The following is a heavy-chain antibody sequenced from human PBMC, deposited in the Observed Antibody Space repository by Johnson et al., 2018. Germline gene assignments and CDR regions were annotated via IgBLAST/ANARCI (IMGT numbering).Heavy chain of an antibody. D-gene: IGHD2-8*01. V-gene: IGHV3-30*03. CDR2: ISYDGSNK. CDR3: ARGFDTKSCDL. J-gene: IGHJ3*01. CDR1: GFTFSNYG. Sequence: VQLVQSGGGLVQPGRSLRLSCAASGFTFSNYGMHWVRQAPGKGLEWVTVISYDGSNKQYADSVKGRFTISRDNSKNTLYLQMNSLIAEDTAVYYCARGFDTKSCDLWGRGSMVTVSS.